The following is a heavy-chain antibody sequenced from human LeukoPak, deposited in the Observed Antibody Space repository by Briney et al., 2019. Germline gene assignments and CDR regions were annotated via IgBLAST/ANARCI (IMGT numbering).Heavy chain of an antibody. D-gene: IGHD3-16*01. CDR2: VHSSGDI. V-gene: IGHV4-61*02. J-gene: IGHJ4*02. CDR1: GVSITSGSYY. Sequence: SQTLSLTCSVSGVSITSGSYYWGWIRQSAGKGLEWIGRVHSSGDIYHNAAFRSRAAVSGDASKNQFSLQLASVTAADTAVYYCARGASPKDAVFFDYWGQGALITVSS. CDR3: ARGASPKDAVFFDY.